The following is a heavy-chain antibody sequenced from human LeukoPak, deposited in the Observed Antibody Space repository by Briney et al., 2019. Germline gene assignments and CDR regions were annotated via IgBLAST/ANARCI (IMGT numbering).Heavy chain of an antibody. CDR1: DYSISRGYY. V-gene: IGHV4-38-2*01. Sequence: SETLSLTCAVSDYSISRGYYWGWIRQPPGKGLEGSGSIYHSGSTYYSTSRKGRVTIPVDTSKNHFSLNLTSGLATHPAVTYCARHPHIVVAGTTWLYYFDYWGQGTLVTVSS. CDR3: ARHPHIVVAGTTWLYYFDY. J-gene: IGHJ4*02. D-gene: IGHD2-2*01. CDR2: IYHSGST.